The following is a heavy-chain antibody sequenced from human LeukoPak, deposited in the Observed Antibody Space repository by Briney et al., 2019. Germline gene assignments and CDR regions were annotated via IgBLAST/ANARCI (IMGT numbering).Heavy chain of an antibody. J-gene: IGHJ5*02. CDR3: ASEAVEMATTPNWFDP. Sequence: SETLSLTCTVSGGSISSYYWSWIRQPPGKGLEWIGEINHSGSTNYNPSLKSRVTISVDTSKNQFSLKLSSVTAADTAVYYCASEAVEMATTPNWFDPWGQGTLVTVSS. D-gene: IGHD5-24*01. V-gene: IGHV4-34*01. CDR2: INHSGST. CDR1: GGSISSYY.